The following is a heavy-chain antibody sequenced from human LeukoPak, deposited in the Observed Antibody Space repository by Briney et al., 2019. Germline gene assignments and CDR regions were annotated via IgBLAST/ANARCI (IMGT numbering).Heavy chain of an antibody. V-gene: IGHV4-30-4*01. J-gene: IGHJ3*02. Sequence: SETLSLTCTVSGASIRGGDYYWSWIRQPPGKGLEWIGYIYDSGSTYYNPSLKSRITISVDTSENRSSLKLSSVTATDTAVYYCARDCSGGSCYGAFDIWGQGTMVTVSS. D-gene: IGHD2-15*01. CDR1: GASIRGGDYY. CDR2: IYDSGST. CDR3: ARDCSGGSCYGAFDI.